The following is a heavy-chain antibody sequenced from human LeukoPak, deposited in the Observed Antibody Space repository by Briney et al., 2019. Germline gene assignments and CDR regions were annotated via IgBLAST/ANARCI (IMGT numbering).Heavy chain of an antibody. Sequence: GGSLRLSCAASGFTFSSYWMHWVRQVPGKGLVWVSRINLDGSGTIYADSVKGRFTISRDNAKNSLYLQMNNLRAEDTAVYYCARGGELLRPADYWGQGALVTVSS. D-gene: IGHD1-26*01. CDR2: INLDGSGT. CDR3: ARGGELLRPADY. CDR1: GFTFSSYW. V-gene: IGHV3-74*01. J-gene: IGHJ4*02.